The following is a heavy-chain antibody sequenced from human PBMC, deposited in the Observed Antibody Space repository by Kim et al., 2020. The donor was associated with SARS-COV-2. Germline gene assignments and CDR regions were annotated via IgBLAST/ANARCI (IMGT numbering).Heavy chain of an antibody. CDR2: INPSGGST. CDR3: AREAYGGNSGRRLDFDY. J-gene: IGHJ4*02. D-gene: IGHD2-21*02. CDR1: GYTFTSYY. Sequence: ASVKVSCKASGYTFTSYYMHWVRQAPGQGLEWMGIINPSGGSTSYAQKFQGRVTMTRDTSTSTVYMELSSLRSEDTAVYYCAREAYGGNSGRRLDFDYWGQGTLVTVSS. V-gene: IGHV1-46*01.